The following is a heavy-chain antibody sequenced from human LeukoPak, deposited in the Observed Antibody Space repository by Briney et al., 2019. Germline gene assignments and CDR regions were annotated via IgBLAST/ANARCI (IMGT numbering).Heavy chain of an antibody. CDR3: ARAPGEMATIIYFDY. Sequence: SETLSLTCTVSGGSISSGGYYWRWIRQHPGRGLEWIEYIYYSGSTYYNPSLKSRVTISVDTSNNQFSLKPSSVTAADTAVYYCARAPGEMATIIYFDYWGQGTLVTVSS. D-gene: IGHD5-24*01. J-gene: IGHJ4*02. CDR2: IYYSGST. V-gene: IGHV4-31*03. CDR1: GGSISSGGYY.